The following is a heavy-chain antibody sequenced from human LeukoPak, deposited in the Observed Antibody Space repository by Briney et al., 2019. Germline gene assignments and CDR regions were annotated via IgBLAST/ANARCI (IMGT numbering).Heavy chain of an antibody. V-gene: IGHV4-31*03. CDR2: IYYSGGT. CDR1: GGSISSGGYY. D-gene: IGHD4-17*01. Sequence: SQTLSLTCTVSGGSISSGGYYWSWIRQHPGKGLEWIGYIYYSGGTYYNPSLKSRVTISVDTSKNQFSLKLSSVTAADTAVYYCARWSYGDHSFDYWGQGTLVTVSS. CDR3: ARWSYGDHSFDY. J-gene: IGHJ4*02.